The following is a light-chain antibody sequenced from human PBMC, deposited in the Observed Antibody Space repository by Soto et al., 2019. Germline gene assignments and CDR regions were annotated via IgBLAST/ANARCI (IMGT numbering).Light chain of an antibody. J-gene: IGLJ3*02. CDR1: SIDVGGYNY. CDR2: EVT. V-gene: IGLV2-8*01. Sequence: QSALTQPPSASGSPGQSVTISCTGTSIDVGGYNYVSWYQQHPGKAPKLMIYEVTKRPSGVPDRFSGSKSGNTASQTVSGLLGDDEAASDCSSHAGINNVVFGGGTTLTVL. CDR3: SSHAGINNVV.